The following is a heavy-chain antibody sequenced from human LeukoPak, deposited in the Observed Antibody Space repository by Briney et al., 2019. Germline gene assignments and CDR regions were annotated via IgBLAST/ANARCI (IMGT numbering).Heavy chain of an antibody. V-gene: IGHV3-30*02. CDR3: AKDDSLGVSLAAAGLDD. J-gene: IGHJ4*02. CDR1: GFTFSSYV. Sequence: GGSLRLSCAASGFTFSSYVMHWVRQAPGKGLEWVAFIRYDGSNKYYADSVKGRFTISRDNSKNTLYLQMNSLRAEDTAVYYCAKDDSLGVSLAAAGLDDWGQGTLVTVSS. CDR2: IRYDGSNK. D-gene: IGHD6-13*01.